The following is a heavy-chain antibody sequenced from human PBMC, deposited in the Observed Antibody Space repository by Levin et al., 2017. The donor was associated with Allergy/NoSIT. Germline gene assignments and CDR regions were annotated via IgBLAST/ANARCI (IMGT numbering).Heavy chain of an antibody. CDR2: ISHDGSFE. CDR1: GFTFNNYG. J-gene: IGHJ4*02. Sequence: GESLKISCSASGFTFNNYGMHWVRQAPGKGLEWVAVISHDGSFEYNADSVKGRFTISRDNSKNMLYLQMDSLRPGDTAVYYCAKPRSRGVPHLDYWGQGTLVTVSS. V-gene: IGHV3-30*18. D-gene: IGHD3-10*01. CDR3: AKPRSRGVPHLDY.